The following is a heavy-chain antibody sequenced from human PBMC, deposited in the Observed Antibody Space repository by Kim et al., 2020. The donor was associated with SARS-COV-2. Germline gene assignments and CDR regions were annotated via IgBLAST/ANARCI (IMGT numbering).Heavy chain of an antibody. CDR2: IDPSDSYT. D-gene: IGHD3-10*01. V-gene: IGHV5-10-1*01. J-gene: IGHJ3*02. CDR1: GYSFTSYW. Sequence: GESLKISCKGSGYSFTSYWISWVRQMPGKGLEWMGRIDPSDSYTNYSPSFQGHVTISADKSISTAYLQWSILKASDTAMYYCARYGNSAPDAFDIWGQGTMVTVSS. CDR3: ARYGNSAPDAFDI.